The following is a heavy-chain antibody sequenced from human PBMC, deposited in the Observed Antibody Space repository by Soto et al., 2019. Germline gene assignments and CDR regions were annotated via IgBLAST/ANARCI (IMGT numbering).Heavy chain of an antibody. CDR1: GYTFTSYY. D-gene: IGHD3-22*01. V-gene: IGHV1-69*13. Sequence: GASVKVSCKASGYTFTSYYMHWVRQAPGQGLEWMGGIIPMFGTANYAQKFQGRVTITADESTSTAYMELRSLRSEDTAVYYCARGVHYDSSGYYYFYWGRGTLVTVSS. CDR3: ARGVHYDSSGYYYFY. J-gene: IGHJ4*02. CDR2: IIPMFGTA.